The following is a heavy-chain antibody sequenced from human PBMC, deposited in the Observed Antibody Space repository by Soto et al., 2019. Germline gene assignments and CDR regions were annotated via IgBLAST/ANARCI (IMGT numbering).Heavy chain of an antibody. V-gene: IGHV3-66*01. CDR2: IYSGGST. J-gene: IGHJ4*02. D-gene: IGHD3-22*01. CDR3: ARDHYYDSSGYYYVGFDY. Sequence: GGSLRLSCSASGFTLCSKYISWVPPAPGKGVEWVSVIYSGGSTYYADSVKGRFTISRDNSKNTLYLQMNSLRAEDTAVYYCARDHYYDSSGYYYVGFDYWGQGTLVTVSS. CDR1: GFTLCSKY.